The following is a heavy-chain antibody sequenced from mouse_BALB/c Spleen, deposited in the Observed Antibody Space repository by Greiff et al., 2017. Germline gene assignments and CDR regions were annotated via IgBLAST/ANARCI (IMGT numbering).Heavy chain of an antibody. CDR3: ARGIITTATPYFDV. CDR1: GFTFSSFG. Sequence: EVKLMESGGGLVQPGGSRKLSCAASGFTFSSFGMHWVRQAPEKGLEWVAYISSGSSTIYYADTVKGRFTISRDNPKNTLFLQMTSLRSEDTAMYYCARGIITTATPYFDVWGAGTTVTVSS. J-gene: IGHJ1*01. V-gene: IGHV5-17*02. CDR2: ISSGSSTI. D-gene: IGHD1-2*01.